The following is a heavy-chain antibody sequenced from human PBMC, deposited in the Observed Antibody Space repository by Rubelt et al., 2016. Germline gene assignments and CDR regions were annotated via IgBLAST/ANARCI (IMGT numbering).Heavy chain of an antibody. CDR3: ARDRTWLVPGLDAFDI. CDR1: GGTFSSYA. CDR2: IIPIFGTA. Sequence: QVQLVQSGAEVKKPGSSVKVSCKASGGTFSSYAISWVRQAPGQGLEWMGGIIPIFGTANYAQKFQGRGTITAYESTSTADMELSSLRSEDTAVYYCARDRTWLVPGLDAFDIWGQGTMVTVSS. J-gene: IGHJ3*02. D-gene: IGHD6-19*01. V-gene: IGHV1-69*01.